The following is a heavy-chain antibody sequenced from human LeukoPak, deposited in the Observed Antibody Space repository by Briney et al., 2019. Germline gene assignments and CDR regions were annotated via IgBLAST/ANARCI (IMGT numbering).Heavy chain of an antibody. J-gene: IGHJ4*02. CDR3: ARFVRGGSNSMPSFDY. D-gene: IGHD1-26*01. Sequence: PGGSLRLSCAASGFTFSTYEMNWVRQAPGKGLEWVSYINSGANTIFYADSVKGRFTISRDNAKNSLYLQMNSLRAEDTVVYYCARFVRGGSNSMPSFDYWGQGTLVTVSS. V-gene: IGHV3-48*03. CDR1: GFTFSTYE. CDR2: INSGANTI.